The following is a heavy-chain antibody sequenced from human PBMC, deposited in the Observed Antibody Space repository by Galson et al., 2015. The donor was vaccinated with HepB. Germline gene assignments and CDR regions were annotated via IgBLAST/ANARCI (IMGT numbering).Heavy chain of an antibody. CDR1: GFTFSSFW. D-gene: IGHD3-16*01. J-gene: IGHJ4*02. CDR2: IKTDGSEK. CDR3: ARFMLTAGRALEN. Sequence: SLRLSCATSGFTFSSFWMTWVRQAPGKGLEWVANIKTDGSEKYYADSVTGRFTISRDNAEKSVYLQMNSLRVEDTAVYFCARFMLTAGRALENWGQGTLVTVSS. V-gene: IGHV3-7*03.